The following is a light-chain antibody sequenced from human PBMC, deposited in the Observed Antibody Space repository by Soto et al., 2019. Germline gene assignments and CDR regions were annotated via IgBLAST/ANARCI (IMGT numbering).Light chain of an antibody. J-gene: IGKJ1*01. V-gene: IGKV3-20*01. CDR1: QRVGGSS. Sequence: ETVLTQSPGTLSLSPGERATVSCRASQRVGGSSLAWYQQGPGQAPRLLIDDTSKRTTGITDRFSGSGSGTVFTLTIRTPEPEDFAVYYCQKYQNSPRTLGQGTKV. CDR2: DTS. CDR3: QKYQNSPRT.